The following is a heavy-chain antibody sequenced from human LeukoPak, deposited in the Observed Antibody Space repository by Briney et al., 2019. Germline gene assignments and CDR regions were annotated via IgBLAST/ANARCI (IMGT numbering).Heavy chain of an antibody. CDR1: GLTFSSYE. Sequence: GGSLRLSCAASGLTFSSYEMNWVRQAPGKGLEWVSYISSSGSTIYYADSVKGRFTISRDNAKNSLYLQMNSLRAEDTAVYYCAKGGDIVVVPASSPWDYFDYWGQGTLVTVSS. CDR3: AKGGDIVVVPASSPWDYFDY. J-gene: IGHJ4*02. V-gene: IGHV3-48*03. CDR2: ISSSGSTI. D-gene: IGHD2-2*01.